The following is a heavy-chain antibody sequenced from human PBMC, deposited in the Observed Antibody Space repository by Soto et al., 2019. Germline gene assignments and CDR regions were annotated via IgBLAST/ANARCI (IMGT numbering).Heavy chain of an antibody. V-gene: IGHV3-9*01. CDR1: GFRFEQYV. CDR3: LKDAPNDSIDD. J-gene: IGHJ4*02. Sequence: VQVVASGGGLVQPGRSLRLSCAVSGFRFEQYVMHWVRQAPGKGLECVSTVSPTADTVAYADSVEGRFTVSRDNAKNSLYLQMNSLKGDDTAFYYCLKDAPNDSIDDWGQGTLVTVSS. D-gene: IGHD3-16*01. CDR2: VSPTADTV.